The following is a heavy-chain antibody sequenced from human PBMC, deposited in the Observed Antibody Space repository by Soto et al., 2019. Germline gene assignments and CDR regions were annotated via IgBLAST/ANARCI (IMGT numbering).Heavy chain of an antibody. D-gene: IGHD5-12*01. CDR1: GFTFNTYW. Sequence: EVQLVESGGILVQPGGSLRLSCAASGFTFNTYWMHWVRQAPGKGLVWVSRINSDGTKTTYADSVKGRFTISRDNAKNTVYLQMNSLRAEDTAVYYCATVATNSYNWLDPWGQGTLVTVSS. CDR2: INSDGTKT. J-gene: IGHJ5*02. V-gene: IGHV3-74*01. CDR3: ATVATNSYNWLDP.